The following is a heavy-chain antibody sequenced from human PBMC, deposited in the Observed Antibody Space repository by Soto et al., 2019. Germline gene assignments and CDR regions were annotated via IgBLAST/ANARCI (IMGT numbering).Heavy chain of an antibody. CDR2: ISAYNGNT. V-gene: IGHV1-18*01. CDR3: ASDGPPTHH. CDR1: GYTFSSYH. J-gene: IGHJ5*02. Sequence: QVQLVQSGAEVKKPGASVKVSCKASGYTFSSYHISWVRQAPGQGLEWMGWISAYNGNTNYAQKLQGRVTMTTDTFTRTPYMELRSPRPDATAVYSCASDGPPTHHWGQGTLVTVPS.